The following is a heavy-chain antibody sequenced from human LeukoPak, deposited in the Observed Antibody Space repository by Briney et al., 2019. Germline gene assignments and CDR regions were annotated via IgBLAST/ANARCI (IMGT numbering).Heavy chain of an antibody. V-gene: IGHV3-48*03. CDR1: GFTFSSYE. CDR3: ARVYRSTTVVTVDY. CDR2: ISSVGRTI. Sequence: GGSLRLSCVASGFTFSSYEMNGVRQAPRKGRQWVSDISSVGRTIYYADTVKGRFTISRDNAKNSLYLQMNSLRAEDTAVYYCARVYRSTTVVTVDYWGQGTLVTVSS. J-gene: IGHJ4*02. D-gene: IGHD4-23*01.